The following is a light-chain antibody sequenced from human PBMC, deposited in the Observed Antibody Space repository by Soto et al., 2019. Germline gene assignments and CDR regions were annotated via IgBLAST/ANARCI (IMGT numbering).Light chain of an antibody. CDR2: DAS. CDR3: QQRRNWLLT. J-gene: IGKJ4*01. Sequence: EVVMTQSPATLSVSLGDRATLSCRASQSVSSNLAWYQQKPGQGPRLLMYDASYRAAGIPARFSGSGSGTDFTLTISGLEPEDVAVYYCQQRRNWLLTFGGGTKWIS. V-gene: IGKV3-11*01. CDR1: QSVSSN.